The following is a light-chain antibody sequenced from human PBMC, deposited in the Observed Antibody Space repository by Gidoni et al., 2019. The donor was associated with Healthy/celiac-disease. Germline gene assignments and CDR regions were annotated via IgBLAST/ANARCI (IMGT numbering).Light chain of an antibody. Sequence: DIQMTQSPSFLSASVGDSVTITCRASQSMSSYLNWYQQKPGKAPELLIYAASSLLSGVPSRFSGSGSWTDFTLTISSLQPEDVATYDCQQGYSTPRAFGQGTKVEIK. V-gene: IGKV1-39*01. CDR1: QSMSSY. CDR3: QQGYSTPRA. J-gene: IGKJ1*01. CDR2: AAS.